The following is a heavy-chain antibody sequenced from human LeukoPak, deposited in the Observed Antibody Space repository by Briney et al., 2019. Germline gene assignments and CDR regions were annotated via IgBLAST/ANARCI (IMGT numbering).Heavy chain of an antibody. Sequence: ASVKVSCKASGYTFTSYAMHWVRQAPGQRLEWMGWINAGNGNTKYSQKFQGRVTITRDTSASTAYMELSSLRSEDTAVYYCARARITMIGDAFDIWGQGTMVTVSS. CDR3: ARARITMIGDAFDI. V-gene: IGHV1-3*01. J-gene: IGHJ3*02. D-gene: IGHD3-22*01. CDR1: GYTFTSYA. CDR2: INAGNGNT.